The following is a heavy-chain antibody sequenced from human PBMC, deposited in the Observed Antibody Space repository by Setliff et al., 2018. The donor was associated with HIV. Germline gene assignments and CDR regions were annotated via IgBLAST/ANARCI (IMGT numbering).Heavy chain of an antibody. V-gene: IGHV4-34*01. D-gene: IGHD2-15*01. Sequence: KPSETLSLTCAVYGGSFSGYYWNWIRQPPGRGLEWIGEINHSGSTNYNPSLKSRVTISVDTSKNQFSLKLSSVTAADTAVYYCARGTVVPYYLDYWGQGTLVTVSS. CDR3: ARGTVVPYYLDY. J-gene: IGHJ4*02. CDR2: INHSGST. CDR1: GGSFSGYY.